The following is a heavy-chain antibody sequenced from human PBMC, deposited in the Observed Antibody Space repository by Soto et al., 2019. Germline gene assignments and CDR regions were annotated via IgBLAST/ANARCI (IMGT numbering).Heavy chain of an antibody. CDR1: GGSISSGGYY. CDR2: IYYSGST. V-gene: IGHV4-31*03. CDR3: ARDGYDSSGYYYSNFDI. J-gene: IGHJ3*02. D-gene: IGHD3-22*01. Sequence: LSLTCTVSGGSISSGGYYWSWIRQHPGKGLEWIGYIYYSGSTYYNPSLKSRVTISVDTSKNQFSLKLSSVTAADTAVYYCARDGYDSSGYYYSNFDIWGQGTMVTVSS.